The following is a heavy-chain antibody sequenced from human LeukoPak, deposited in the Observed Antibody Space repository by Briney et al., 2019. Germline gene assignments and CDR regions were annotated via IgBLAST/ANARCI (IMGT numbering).Heavy chain of an antibody. J-gene: IGHJ4*02. Sequence: GGSLRLSCAASGFTFSSYGMHWVRQAPGKGLEWVAVISYDGSNKYYADSVKGRFTISRDNSKNTLYLQMNSLRAEDTAVYYCAKDRRKTMDFDYWGQGTPVTVSS. CDR1: GFTFSSYG. CDR2: ISYDGSNK. CDR3: AKDRRKTMDFDY. V-gene: IGHV3-30*18. D-gene: IGHD4/OR15-4a*01.